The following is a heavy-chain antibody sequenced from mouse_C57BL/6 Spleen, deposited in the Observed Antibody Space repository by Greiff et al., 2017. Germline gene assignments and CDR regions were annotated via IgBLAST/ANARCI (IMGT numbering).Heavy chain of an antibody. V-gene: IGHV3-1*01. CDR1: GYSITSGYD. CDR3: ARGGVGYYFDY. D-gene: IGHD1-1*01. CDR2: ISYSGST. J-gene: IGHJ2*01. Sequence: VQLKESGPGMVKPSQSLSLTCTVTGYSITSGYDWHWIRHFPGNKLEWMGYISYSGSTNYNPSLKSRISITHDTSKNHFFLKLNSVTTEDTATYYCARGGVGYYFDYWGQGTTLTVSS.